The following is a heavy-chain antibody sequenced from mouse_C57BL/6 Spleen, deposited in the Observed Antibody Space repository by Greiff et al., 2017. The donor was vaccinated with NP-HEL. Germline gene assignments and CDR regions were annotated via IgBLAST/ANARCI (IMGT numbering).Heavy chain of an antibody. Sequence: VQLQQPGAELVKPGASVKMSCKASGYTFTSYWITWVKPRPGQGLEWIGDIYPGSGSTNYNEKFKSKATLTVDTSSSTAYMQLSSLTSEDSAVYYCARGGLRRNYYAMDYWGQGTSVTVSS. V-gene: IGHV1-55*01. CDR2: IYPGSGST. J-gene: IGHJ4*01. CDR1: GYTFTSYW. CDR3: ARGGLRRNYYAMDY. D-gene: IGHD2-4*01.